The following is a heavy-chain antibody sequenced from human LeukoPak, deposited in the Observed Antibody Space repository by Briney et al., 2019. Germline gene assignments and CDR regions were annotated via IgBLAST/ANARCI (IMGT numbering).Heavy chain of an antibody. J-gene: IGHJ4*02. V-gene: IGHV4-59*01. D-gene: IGHD6-19*01. CDR3: ARRFSGWYAAPYFDY. Sequence: PSETLSLTCTVFGGSISSYYWSWIRQPPGKGLEWIGYIYYSGSTNYNPSLKSRVTISVDTSRNQFSLKLSSVTAADTAVYYCARRFSGWYAAPYFDYWGQGTLVTVSS. CDR2: IYYSGST. CDR1: GGSISSYY.